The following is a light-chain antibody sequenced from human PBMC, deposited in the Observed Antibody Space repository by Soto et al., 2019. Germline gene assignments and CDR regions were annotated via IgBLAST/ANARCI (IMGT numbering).Light chain of an antibody. Sequence: IQLTQSPPSLSASVGDRVTITCRASQDISSYLNWYQQKPGKAPKFLIFAASSLQSGVPSRFSGSGSGTDFTLTISSLQPEDFATYYCQQSYSSPWTFGQGTKVDIK. CDR3: QQSYSSPWT. CDR1: QDISSY. J-gene: IGKJ1*01. V-gene: IGKV1-39*01. CDR2: AAS.